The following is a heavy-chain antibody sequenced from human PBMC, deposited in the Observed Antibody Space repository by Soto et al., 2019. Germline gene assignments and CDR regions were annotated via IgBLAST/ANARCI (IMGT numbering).Heavy chain of an antibody. Sequence: PSETVSLTCSVSGASIAGGSYYWSWVRQPPGKGLEWIGYIPSRGRPFYNPSLTSRGTISADSSKNQLSLQLTSVTAADTAAYYCVSDQYSGYDFALWGQGNLVTASP. CDR3: VSDQYSGYDFAL. CDR2: IPSRGRP. J-gene: IGHJ5*02. V-gene: IGHV4-30-4*01. CDR1: GASIAGGSYY. D-gene: IGHD5-12*01.